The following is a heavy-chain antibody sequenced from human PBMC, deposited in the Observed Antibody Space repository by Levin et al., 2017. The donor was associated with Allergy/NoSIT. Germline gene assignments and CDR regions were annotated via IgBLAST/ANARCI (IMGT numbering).Heavy chain of an antibody. CDR2: ISAYNGNT. V-gene: IGHV1-18*01. CDR1: GYTFTSYG. D-gene: IGHD2-15*01. J-gene: IGHJ3*02. Sequence: ASVKVSCKASGYTFTSYGISWVRQAPGQGLEWMGWISAYNGNTNYAQKLQGRVTMTTDTSTSTAYMELRSLRSDDTAVYYCARSQSLGYCSGGSCTDAFEIWGQGTMVTVSS. CDR3: ARSQSLGYCSGGSCTDAFEI.